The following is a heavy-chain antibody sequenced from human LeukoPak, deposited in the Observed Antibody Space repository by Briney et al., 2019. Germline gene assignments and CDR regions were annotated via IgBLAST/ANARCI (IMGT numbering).Heavy chain of an antibody. J-gene: IGHJ4*02. CDR2: ISSDGSST. D-gene: IGHD6-19*01. CDR1: GFTFSSYW. V-gene: IGHV3-74*01. CDR3: ARSIAVSATGY. Sequence: PGGSLRLSCAASGFTFSSYWMHWARQAPGKGLVWVSRISSDGSSTNYADSVKGRFTISRDNAKNTLYLQMNSLRAEDTAVYYCARSIAVSATGYWGQGTLVTVSS.